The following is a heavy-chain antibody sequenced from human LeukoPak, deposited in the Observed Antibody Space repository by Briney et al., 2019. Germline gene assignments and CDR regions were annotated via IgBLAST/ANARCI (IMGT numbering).Heavy chain of an antibody. Sequence: GGSLRLSCAASGFTFSSYGMHWVRQAPGKGLEWVAFIRYDGSNKYYADSVKGRFTISRDNSKNTLYLQMNSLRAEDTAVCYCAKLTVVDTEIDYWGQGTLVTVSS. CDR3: AKLTVVDTEIDY. J-gene: IGHJ4*02. D-gene: IGHD5-18*01. CDR2: IRYDGSNK. CDR1: GFTFSSYG. V-gene: IGHV3-30*02.